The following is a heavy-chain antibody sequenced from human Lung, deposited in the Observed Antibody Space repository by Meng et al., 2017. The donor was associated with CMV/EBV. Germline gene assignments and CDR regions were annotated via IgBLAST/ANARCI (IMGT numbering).Heavy chain of an antibody. CDR3: ARAPRGYGGKLYYFDH. CDR2: IYAGGRT. CDR1: GFSVSSNY. D-gene: IGHD4-23*01. J-gene: IGHJ4*02. Sequence: GESXKISCAASGFSVSSNYMTWVRQAPGKGLEWVSVIYAGGRTYYADPVKGRFTISKDNSENTVYLEMNSLGAEDTAVYYCARAPRGYGGKLYYFDHWGQGTRVTCAS. V-gene: IGHV3-53*01.